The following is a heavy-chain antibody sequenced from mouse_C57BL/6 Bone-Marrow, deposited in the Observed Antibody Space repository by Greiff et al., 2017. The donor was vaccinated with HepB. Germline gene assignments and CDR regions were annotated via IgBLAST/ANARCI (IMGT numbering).Heavy chain of an antibody. V-gene: IGHV14-2*01. CDR1: GFNFKDYY. J-gene: IGHJ4*01. CDR3: ATYGNLYYYAMDY. Sequence: VQLQQSGAELVKPGASVTLSCTASGFNFKDYYMHWVKQRTEQGLEWIGRIDPEDGETKYATKFQGKATITADTSSNTAYLQLSSLTSEDTAVYYCATYGNLYYYAMDYWGQGTSVTVSS. CDR2: IDPEDGET. D-gene: IGHD2-1*01.